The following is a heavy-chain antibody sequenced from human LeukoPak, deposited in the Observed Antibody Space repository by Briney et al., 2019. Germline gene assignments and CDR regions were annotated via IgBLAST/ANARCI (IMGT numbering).Heavy chain of an antibody. CDR1: GFTFSSSA. D-gene: IGHD2-15*01. V-gene: IGHV3-23*01. J-gene: IGHJ4*02. CDR3: PKQLGYCSDGSCYLPY. CDR2: ISNNGGYT. Sequence: GGSLRLSCAASGFTFSSSAMSWVRQAPGKGLEWVSAISNNGGYTYYADSVQGRFTISRDNSKSTLCLQMNSLRAEDTAVYYCPKQLGYCSDGSCYLPYWGQGTLVTVSS.